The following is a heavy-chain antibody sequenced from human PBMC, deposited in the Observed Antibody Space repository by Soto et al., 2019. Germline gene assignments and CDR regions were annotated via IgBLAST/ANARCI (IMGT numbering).Heavy chain of an antibody. CDR2: ISGSGGTT. D-gene: IGHD2-2*01. J-gene: IGHJ4*02. CDR1: GFTFSNYA. CDR3: AKLGYCSTISCPNFDY. V-gene: IGHV3-23*01. Sequence: EVHLLESGGGLVQPGGSLRLSCAGSGFTFSNYAMSWVRQAPGKGLEWVSVISGSGGTTYYADSVKGRFTISRDNSKNTLYLQMNSLRAEDTAVYYCAKLGYCSTISCPNFDYSGQGTLVTVSS.